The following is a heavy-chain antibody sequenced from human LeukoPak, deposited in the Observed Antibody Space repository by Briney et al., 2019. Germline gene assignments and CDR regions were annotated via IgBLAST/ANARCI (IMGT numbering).Heavy chain of an antibody. J-gene: IGHJ4*02. D-gene: IGHD2-2*01. CDR3: GVSSSSSKGSFDY. Sequence: SETLSLTCAVYGGSFSGYYWSWIRQPPGKGLEWIGEINHSGSTNCNPSLKSRVTISVDTSKNQFSLKLSSVTAADTAVYYCGVSSSSSKGSFDYWGQGTLVTVSS. CDR1: GGSFSGYY. V-gene: IGHV4-34*01. CDR2: INHSGST.